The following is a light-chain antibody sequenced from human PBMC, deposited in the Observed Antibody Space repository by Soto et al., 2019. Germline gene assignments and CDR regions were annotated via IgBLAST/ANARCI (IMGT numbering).Light chain of an antibody. J-gene: IGKJ1*01. V-gene: IGKV1-33*01. CDR3: QQYYDSPRT. Sequence: DIQMTQSPSSLSASVGDRVTITCQASQDIKNYLNWYQQKSGKAPKLLIYDASDLETGVPSRFSGSGSGTDFTFTINSLQPEDIATYYCQQYYDSPRTFGQGTKVDIK. CDR1: QDIKNY. CDR2: DAS.